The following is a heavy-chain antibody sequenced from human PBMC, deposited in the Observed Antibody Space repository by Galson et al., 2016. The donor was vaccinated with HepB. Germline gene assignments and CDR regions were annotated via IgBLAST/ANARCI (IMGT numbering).Heavy chain of an antibody. V-gene: IGHV1-69*13. CDR2: IMPIFGTP. D-gene: IGHD1-26*01. CDR1: GGTLSSYT. J-gene: IGHJ4*02. Sequence: SVKVSCKASGGTLSSYTFNWVRQAPGQGLVWMGGIMPIFGTPKYAQKSQGRVTITEDESTSTAHRELSSLRSADTAVYSCATQEGGTHCYWGQGTLVTVSS. CDR3: ATQEGGTHCY.